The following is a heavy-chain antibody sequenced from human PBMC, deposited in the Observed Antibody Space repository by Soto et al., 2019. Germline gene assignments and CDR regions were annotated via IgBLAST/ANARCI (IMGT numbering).Heavy chain of an antibody. J-gene: IGHJ6*02. Sequence: SVKVSCKASGGTFSSYAISWVRQAPGQGLEWMGGIIPIFGTANYAQKFQGRVTITADKSTSTAYMELSSLRSEDTAVYYCARAGDYDFWSGLYYYGMDVWGQGTTVTISS. CDR2: IIPIFGTA. CDR3: ARAGDYDFWSGLYYYGMDV. V-gene: IGHV1-69*06. CDR1: GGTFSSYA. D-gene: IGHD3-3*01.